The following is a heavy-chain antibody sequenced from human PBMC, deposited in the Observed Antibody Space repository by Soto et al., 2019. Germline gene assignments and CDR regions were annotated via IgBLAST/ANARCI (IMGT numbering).Heavy chain of an antibody. CDR1: GFNFFNYG. CDR3: ARTSSTANFEG. CDR2: IRAFSGRK. V-gene: IGHV1-18*01. Sequence: QVQLVQSGAEVKKPGASVKVSCKTSGFNFFNYGYTWVRQAPGQGLEWVGCIRAFSGRKDYAPKFQGRVTLTADTSTSTAYMELGSLTSDDTAAYYCARTSSTANFEGWGQGTLVTVSS. J-gene: IGHJ4*02. D-gene: IGHD1-26*01.